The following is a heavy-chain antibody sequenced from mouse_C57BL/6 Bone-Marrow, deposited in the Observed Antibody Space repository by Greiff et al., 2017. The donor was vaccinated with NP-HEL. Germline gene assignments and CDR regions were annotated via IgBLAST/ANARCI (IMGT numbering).Heavy chain of an antibody. J-gene: IGHJ4*01. CDR2: ISGGGGNT. CDR3: ARLPTTTVVDDSYAMDY. Sequence: EVQLMESGGGLVKPGGSLKLSCAASGFTFSSYTMSWVRQTPEKRLEWVATISGGGGNTYYPDSVKGRFTISRDNAKNTLYLQMSSLRSEDTALYYCARLPTTTVVDDSYAMDYWGQGTSVTVSS. V-gene: IGHV5-9*01. D-gene: IGHD1-1*01. CDR1: GFTFSSYT.